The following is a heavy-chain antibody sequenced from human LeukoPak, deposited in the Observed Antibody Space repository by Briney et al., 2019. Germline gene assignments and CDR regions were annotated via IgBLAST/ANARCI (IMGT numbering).Heavy chain of an antibody. V-gene: IGHV3-48*04. Sequence: PGGSLRLSCAASGFTFSSYGMSWVRQAPGKGLEWVSYISSSGSTIYYADSVKGRFTISRDNAKNSLYLQMNSLRAEDTAVYYCARGRDSLWYAFDIWGQGTMVTVSS. D-gene: IGHD2-8*02. CDR3: ARGRDSLWYAFDI. CDR2: ISSSGSTI. CDR1: GFTFSSYG. J-gene: IGHJ3*02.